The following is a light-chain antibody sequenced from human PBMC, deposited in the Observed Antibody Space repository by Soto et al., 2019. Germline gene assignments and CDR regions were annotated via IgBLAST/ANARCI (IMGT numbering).Light chain of an antibody. V-gene: IGKV1-16*01. CDR3: QHYNSNPWT. CDR1: QGISNY. Sequence: DIQMTQSPSSLSASVGDRVTITCRASQGISNYLAWYQQKPGKAPKLLIFDASNLESGVPSRFSGSGSGTEFTLTITSLQPDEFATYYCQHYNSNPWTFGQGTKVDNK. CDR2: DAS. J-gene: IGKJ1*01.